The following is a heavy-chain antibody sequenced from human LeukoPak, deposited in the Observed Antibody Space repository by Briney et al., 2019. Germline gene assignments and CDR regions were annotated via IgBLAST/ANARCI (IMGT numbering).Heavy chain of an antibody. CDR2: INSDGSST. V-gene: IGHV3-74*01. CDR1: GFTFSSYW. D-gene: IGHD3-22*01. CDR3: ARVYYDSSGYSVVHY. J-gene: IGHJ4*02. Sequence: GGSLRLSCAASGFTFSSYWMHWVRQAPGKGLVWVSRINSDGSSTSYADSVKGRFTISRDNAKNTLYLQMNSLRAEDTAVYYCARVYYDSSGYSVVHYWGQGILVTVSS.